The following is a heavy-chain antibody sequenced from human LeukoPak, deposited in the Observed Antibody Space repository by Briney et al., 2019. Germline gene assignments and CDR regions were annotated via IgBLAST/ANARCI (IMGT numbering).Heavy chain of an antibody. J-gene: IGHJ6*04. CDR3: ARYYDSTLDV. CDR1: GGSISSSSYY. V-gene: IGHV4-39*07. CDR2: IYYSGST. D-gene: IGHD3-22*01. Sequence: SETLSLTCTVSGGSISSSSYYWGWIRQPPGKGLEWIGSIYYSGSTYYNPSLKSRVTISVDTSNNQFSLKLTSVTAADTAVYYCARYYDSTLDVWGKGTTVTVSS.